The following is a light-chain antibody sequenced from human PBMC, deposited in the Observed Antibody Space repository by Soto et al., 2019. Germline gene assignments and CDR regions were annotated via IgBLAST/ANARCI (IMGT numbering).Light chain of an antibody. CDR2: SNY. CDR3: AAWDDILNGYV. CDR1: SSNIESNT. J-gene: IGLJ1*01. V-gene: IGLV1-44*01. Sequence: QSVLTQPPSASGTPRQRVTISCSGSSSNIESNTVTWHQQLPGTAPKLVIYSNYDRPSGVPDRFSGSTSGTSASLVIRGLQSEDEADYYCAAWDDILNGYVFGGGTKVTVL.